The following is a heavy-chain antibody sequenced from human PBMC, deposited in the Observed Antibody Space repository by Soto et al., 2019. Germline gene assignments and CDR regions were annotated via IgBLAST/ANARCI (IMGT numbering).Heavy chain of an antibody. V-gene: IGHV1-24*01. J-gene: IGHJ5*02. CDR2: FDPEDGET. CDR3: ATREGNWNYVSWFDP. D-gene: IGHD1-7*01. CDR1: GYTLTELS. Sequence: ASVKVSCKVFGYTLTELSMHWVRQAPGKGLEWMGGFDPEDGETIYAQKFQGRVTMTEDTSTDTAYMELSSLRSEDTAVYYCATREGNWNYVSWFDPWGQGTLVTVSS.